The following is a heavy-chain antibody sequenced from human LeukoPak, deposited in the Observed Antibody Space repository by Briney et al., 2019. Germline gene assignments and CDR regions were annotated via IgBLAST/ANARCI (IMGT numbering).Heavy chain of an antibody. J-gene: IGHJ4*02. V-gene: IGHV3-11*01. CDR3: AREGLRTYGSGSFDY. D-gene: IGHD3-10*01. Sequence: GGSLRLSCAASGFTFSDYYMSWIRQAPGKGLEWVSYIWSGGSTIYYADSVKGRFTISRDNAKNSLYLQMNSLRAQDTTVYYCAREGLRTYGSGSFDYWGQGTLVTVSS. CDR1: GFTFSDYY. CDR2: IWSGGSTI.